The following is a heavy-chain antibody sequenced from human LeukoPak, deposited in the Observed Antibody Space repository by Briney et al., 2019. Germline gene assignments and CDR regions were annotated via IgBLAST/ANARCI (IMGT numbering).Heavy chain of an antibody. D-gene: IGHD5-18*01. CDR3: ARDPGYSYGPNWFDP. J-gene: IGHJ5*02. CDR2: INTDGSST. V-gene: IGHV3-74*01. Sequence: PGGSLRLSSAASGFTFSSYWMHWVRQAPGKGLVWVSRINTDGSSTSYADSVKGRFTISRDNAKNTLYLQMNNLRAEDTAVYYCARDPGYSYGPNWFDPWGQGTLVTVSS. CDR1: GFTFSSYW.